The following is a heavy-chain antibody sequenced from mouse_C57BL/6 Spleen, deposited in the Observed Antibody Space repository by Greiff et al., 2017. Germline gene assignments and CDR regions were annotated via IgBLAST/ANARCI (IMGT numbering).Heavy chain of an antibody. Sequence: EVKLQQSGPELVKPGASVKMSCKASGYTFTDYNMHWVKQSHGKSLEWIGYINPNNGGTSYNQKFKGKATLTVNKSSSTAYMELRSLTSEASAVYYCARGLRQGFDYWGQGTTLTVSS. D-gene: IGHD2-2*01. J-gene: IGHJ2*01. CDR1: GYTFTDYN. CDR3: ARGLRQGFDY. V-gene: IGHV1-22*01. CDR2: INPNNGGT.